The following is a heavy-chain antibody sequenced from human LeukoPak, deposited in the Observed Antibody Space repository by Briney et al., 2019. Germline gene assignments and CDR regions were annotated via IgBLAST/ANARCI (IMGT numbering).Heavy chain of an antibody. D-gene: IGHD3-10*01. CDR3: ARDRYYGSGSLGWFDP. Sequence: GRSLRLSCAASGFTFSSYGMHWVRQAPGNGLEWVAVIWYDGSNKYYADSVKGRFTISRDNSKNTLYLQMNSLRAEDTAVYYCARDRYYGSGSLGWFDPWGQGTLVTVSS. CDR2: IWYDGSNK. J-gene: IGHJ5*02. CDR1: GFTFSSYG. V-gene: IGHV3-33*01.